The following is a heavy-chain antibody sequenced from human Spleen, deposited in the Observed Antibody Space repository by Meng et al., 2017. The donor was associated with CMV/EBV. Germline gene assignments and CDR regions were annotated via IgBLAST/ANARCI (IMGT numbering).Heavy chain of an antibody. CDR1: GDSISSGGYF. J-gene: IGHJ3*02. CDR3: ARAPLEMATITPGAFDI. D-gene: IGHD5-24*01. CDR2: IYYSGSA. Sequence: SETLSLTCTVSGDSISSGGYFWSWIRQHPGKGLEWIGYIYYSGSAYYNPSLKSRVTISVDTSKNQFSLKLSSVTAADTAVYYCARAPLEMATITPGAFDIWGQGTMVTVSS. V-gene: IGHV4-31*03.